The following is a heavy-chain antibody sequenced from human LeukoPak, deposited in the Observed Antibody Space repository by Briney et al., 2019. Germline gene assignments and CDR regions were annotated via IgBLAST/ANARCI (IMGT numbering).Heavy chain of an antibody. V-gene: IGHV4-39*07. CDR3: ARVRSYYYFDY. CDR1: GVSISSSSYY. CDR2: IYYSGST. Sequence: PSETLSLTCNVSGVSISSSSYYWGWIRQPPGKGLEWIGSIYYSGSTYYNPSLKSRVTISVDTSKNQSSLKLSSVTAADTAVYYCARVRSYYYFDYWGQGTLVTVSS. D-gene: IGHD3-10*01. J-gene: IGHJ4*02.